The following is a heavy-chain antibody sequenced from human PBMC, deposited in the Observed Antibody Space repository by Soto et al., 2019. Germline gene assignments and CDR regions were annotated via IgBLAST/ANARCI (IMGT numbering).Heavy chain of an antibody. CDR2: IYPGDSDT. CDR3: ARKDVFEVSWFDP. Sequence: GESLKISCKGSGYSFTSYWIGWVRQMPGKGLEWMGIIYPGDSDTRYSPSFQGQVTISADKSISTAYPQWSSLKASDTAMYYCARKDVFEVSWFDPWGQGTLVTVSS. D-gene: IGHD3-16*01. CDR1: GYSFTSYW. J-gene: IGHJ5*02. V-gene: IGHV5-51*01.